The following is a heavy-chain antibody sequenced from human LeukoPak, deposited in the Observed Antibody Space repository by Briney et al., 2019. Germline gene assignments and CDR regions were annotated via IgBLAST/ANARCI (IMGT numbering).Heavy chain of an antibody. CDR2: ISGSGGST. D-gene: IGHD2-2*01. Sequence: GGSLRLSCAASGFTFSSYAMSWVRQAPGKGLEWVSAISGSGGSTCYADSVKGRFTISRDNSKNTLYLQMNSLRAEDTAVYYCAKEGGIVVVPAATHYWGQGTLVTVSS. J-gene: IGHJ4*02. CDR3: AKEGGIVVVPAATHY. V-gene: IGHV3-23*01. CDR1: GFTFSSYA.